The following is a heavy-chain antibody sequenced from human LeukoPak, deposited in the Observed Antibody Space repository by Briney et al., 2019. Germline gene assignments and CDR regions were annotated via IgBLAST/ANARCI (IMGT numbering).Heavy chain of an antibody. CDR3: AKVGDTSMVTDGIDY. CDR1: GFSFSSYG. Sequence: GGSLRLSCAASGFSFSSYGMHWVRQAPGKGLEWVAFIQYDGNNEYYADSVKGRFTISRDNSKNTLYLQMNSLRAEDTAVYYCAKVGDTSMVTDGIDYWGQGTLVTASS. CDR2: IQYDGNNE. V-gene: IGHV3-30*02. D-gene: IGHD5-18*01. J-gene: IGHJ4*02.